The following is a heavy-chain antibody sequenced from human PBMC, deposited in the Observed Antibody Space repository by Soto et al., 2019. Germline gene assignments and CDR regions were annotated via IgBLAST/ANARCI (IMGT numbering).Heavy chain of an antibody. CDR2: INPYSGDT. V-gene: IGHV1-2*02. CDR3: ARGLLVVVPATIIHWFDP. D-gene: IGHD2-2*02. Sequence: ASVKVSCKASGYTFTGYYIHWVRQAPGQGLEWMGWINPYSGDTSYARKFQGRVTMTRDTSISSAYMELSRLRYDDTAVYYCARGLLVVVPATIIHWFDPWGQVSLVTVSS. J-gene: IGHJ5*02. CDR1: GYTFTGYY.